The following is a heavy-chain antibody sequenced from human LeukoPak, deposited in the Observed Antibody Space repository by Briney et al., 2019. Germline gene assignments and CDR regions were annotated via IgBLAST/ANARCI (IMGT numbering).Heavy chain of an antibody. Sequence: SQTLSLTCTVSGGSISSGDYYWSWIRQPPGKGLEWIGYIYYSGSTYSNPSLKSRVTISVDTSKNQFSLKLSSVTAADTAVYYSARRIAAAGTPSDDWGQGTLVTVSS. D-gene: IGHD6-13*01. J-gene: IGHJ4*02. V-gene: IGHV4-30-4*01. CDR1: GGSISSGDYY. CDR2: IYYSGST. CDR3: ARRIAAAGTPSDD.